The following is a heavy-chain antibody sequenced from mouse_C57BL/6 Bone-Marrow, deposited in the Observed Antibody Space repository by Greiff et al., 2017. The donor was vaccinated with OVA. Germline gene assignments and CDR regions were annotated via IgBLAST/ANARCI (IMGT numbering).Heavy chain of an antibody. V-gene: IGHV1-54*01. D-gene: IGHD1-1*01. J-gene: IGHJ3*01. Sequence: VQLQQSGAELVRPGTSVKVSCKASGYAFTNYLIEWVKQRPGQGLEWIGVINPGSGGTNYNEKFKGKATLTADKSSSTAYMQLSSLTSEDSAVYMCAWSAYSGFSYWDQGTLDTVSA. CDR1: GYAFTNYL. CDR3: AWSAYSGFSY. CDR2: INPGSGGT.